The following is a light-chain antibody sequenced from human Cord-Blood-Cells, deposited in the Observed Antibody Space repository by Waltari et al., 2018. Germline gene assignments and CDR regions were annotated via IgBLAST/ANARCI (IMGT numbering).Light chain of an antibody. CDR2: EVS. J-gene: IGLJ3*02. CDR1: SSDGGGYHY. CDR3: SSYAGSNNLV. V-gene: IGLV2-8*01. Sequence: QSALTQPPSASGSPGQSVTIPCTGTSSDGGGYHYVSLYQQHPGKTPKLTIYEVSKRPSGVPDRFSGSKSGNAASLTVAGLQAEDEADYYCSSYAGSNNLVFGGGTKLTVL.